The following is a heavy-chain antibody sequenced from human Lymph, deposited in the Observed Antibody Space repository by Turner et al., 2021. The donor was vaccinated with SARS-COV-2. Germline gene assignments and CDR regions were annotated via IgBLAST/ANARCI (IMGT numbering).Heavy chain of an antibody. J-gene: IGHJ6*02. V-gene: IGHV3-30*04. D-gene: IGHD2-15*01. Sequence: QVQLVESGGGQVKPGRSLSPTCAASGFTFSTYVMHWVRQAPGKGLEWVALISYDGSNEYYAESVKGRFTISRDNSKNTVYLHMNSLRTEDTAMYYCARGHGGNYYYGMDVWGQGTTVTVSS. CDR3: ARGHGGNYYYGMDV. CDR2: ISYDGSNE. CDR1: GFTFSTYV.